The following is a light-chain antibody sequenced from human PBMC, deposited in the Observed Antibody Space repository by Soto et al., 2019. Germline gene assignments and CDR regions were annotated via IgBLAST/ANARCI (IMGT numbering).Light chain of an antibody. Sequence: QSALTQPPSASGSPGQSVTISCTGTTSDVGAYNSVSWYQQHPGRAPKLLIYEVTKRPSGVPDRFSGSKSGNTASLTVSGLQAEDKADYYCNSYEGSNNLVFGGGTKLTVL. CDR2: EVT. V-gene: IGLV2-8*01. CDR1: TSDVGAYNS. CDR3: NSYEGSNNLV. J-gene: IGLJ2*01.